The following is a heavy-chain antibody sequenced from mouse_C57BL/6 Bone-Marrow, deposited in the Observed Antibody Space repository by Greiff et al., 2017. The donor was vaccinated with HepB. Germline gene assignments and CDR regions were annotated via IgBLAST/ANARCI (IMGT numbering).Heavy chain of an antibody. D-gene: IGHD2-4*01. CDR2: ISSGSSTI. Sequence: EVKLMESGGGLVKPGASLKLSCAASGFTFTDYGMHWVRQAPEKGLEWVAYISSGSSTIYYADTVKGRFTISRDKAKNTLFLQMTSLRSEDTAMYYCARPGRLRQGYAMDYWGQGTSVTVSS. J-gene: IGHJ4*01. V-gene: IGHV5-17*01. CDR1: GFTFTDYG. CDR3: ARPGRLRQGYAMDY.